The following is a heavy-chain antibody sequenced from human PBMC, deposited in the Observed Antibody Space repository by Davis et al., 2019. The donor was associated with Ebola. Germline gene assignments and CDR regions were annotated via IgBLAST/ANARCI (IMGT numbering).Heavy chain of an antibody. Sequence: SETLSPPCTVSGGSISRGGYYWSWIRPHPGKGLEWIGYISYSGSTYHNPSLKSRVTISVDTSKNQFSLKLSSVTAADTAVYYCARDDYYGSGSYSPSYYYGMDVWGKGTTVTVSS. CDR3: ARDDYYGSGSYSPSYYYGMDV. V-gene: IGHV4-31*03. J-gene: IGHJ6*04. D-gene: IGHD3-10*01. CDR2: ISYSGST. CDR1: GGSISRGGYY.